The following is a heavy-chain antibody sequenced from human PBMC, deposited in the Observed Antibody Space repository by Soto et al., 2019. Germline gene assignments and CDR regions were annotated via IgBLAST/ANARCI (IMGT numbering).Heavy chain of an antibody. CDR3: ARDRRWLQFRFFDY. D-gene: IGHD5-12*01. Sequence: PGKGLEGIGEINHSGSTNYNPSLKSRVTISVDTSKNQFSLKLSSVTAADTAVYYCARDRRWLQFRFFDYWGQGTPVTVSS. CDR2: INHSGST. J-gene: IGHJ4*02. V-gene: IGHV4-34*01.